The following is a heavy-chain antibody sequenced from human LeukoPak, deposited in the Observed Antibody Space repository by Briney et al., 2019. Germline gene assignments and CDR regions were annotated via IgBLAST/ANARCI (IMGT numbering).Heavy chain of an antibody. Sequence: PSETLSLTCTVSGGSINNYYWNWIRQPAGQGLEWIGRIYTSGSTNYNPSLKSRVTMSVDTSKNQFSLKLRSVTAADTAVYYCARSDYGDYDLLTWFDPWGQGTLVTVSS. D-gene: IGHD4-17*01. CDR2: IYTSGST. CDR1: GGSINNYY. CDR3: ARSDYGDYDLLTWFDP. J-gene: IGHJ5*02. V-gene: IGHV4-4*07.